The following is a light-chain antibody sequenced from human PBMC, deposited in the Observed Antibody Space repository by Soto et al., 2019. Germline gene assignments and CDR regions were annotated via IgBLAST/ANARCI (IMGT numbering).Light chain of an antibody. CDR2: DIS. V-gene: IGKV3-20*01. CDR3: QQYGSSPRT. CDR1: QSLTNPY. J-gene: IGKJ5*01. Sequence: ENLLTQSPGTLSFSPGDRATLFFSSRQSLTNPYIAWYQQKPGQAPRLLIYDISSRATGIPDRFSGSVSGTDFTLTITRLEPEDFAVYYCQQYGSSPRTFGQGTRLENK.